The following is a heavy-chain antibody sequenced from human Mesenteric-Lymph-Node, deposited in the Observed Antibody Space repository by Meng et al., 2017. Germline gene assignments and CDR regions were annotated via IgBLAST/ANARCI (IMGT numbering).Heavy chain of an antibody. V-gene: IGHV3-43*01. J-gene: IGHJ4*02. CDR2: ISWDGGST. D-gene: IGHD1-26*01. Sequence: GESLKISCAASGFTFDDYTMHWVRQAPGKGLEWVSLISWDGGSTYYADSVKGRFTISRDNSKNSLYLQMNSLRTEDTALYYCAKDILFRELLRGGFDYWGQGTLVTVSS. CDR1: GFTFDDYT. CDR3: AKDILFRELLRGGFDY.